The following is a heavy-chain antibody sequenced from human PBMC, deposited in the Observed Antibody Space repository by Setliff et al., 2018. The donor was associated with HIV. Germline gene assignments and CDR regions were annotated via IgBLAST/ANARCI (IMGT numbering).Heavy chain of an antibody. CDR3: ARETYYGSGSYLPTEYYYYYMDV. CDR1: GGTFSSFA. Sequence: SVKVSCKASGGTFSSFAISWVRQAPGQGLEWMGGIIPIFGTANYAQKFQGRVTITTDESTTTAYMELRSLRSEDTAVYYCARETYYGSGSYLPTEYYYYYMDVWGKGTTGTV. V-gene: IGHV1-69*05. CDR2: IIPIFGTA. J-gene: IGHJ6*03. D-gene: IGHD3-10*01.